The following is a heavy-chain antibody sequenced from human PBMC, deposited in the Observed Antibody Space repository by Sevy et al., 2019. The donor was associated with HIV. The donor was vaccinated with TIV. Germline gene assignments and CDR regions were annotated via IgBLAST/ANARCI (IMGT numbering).Heavy chain of an antibody. CDR3: ARDRAYSDHYYDSSGLIDY. V-gene: IGHV3-30-3*01. CDR1: GFTFSSYA. J-gene: IGHJ4*02. D-gene: IGHD3-22*01. Sequence: GGSLRLSCAASGFTFSSYAMHWVRQAPGKGLEWMAVISYDGSNKYYADSVKGRFTISRDNSKNTLYLQMNSLRAEDTAVYYCARDRAYSDHYYDSSGLIDYWGQGTLVTISS. CDR2: ISYDGSNK.